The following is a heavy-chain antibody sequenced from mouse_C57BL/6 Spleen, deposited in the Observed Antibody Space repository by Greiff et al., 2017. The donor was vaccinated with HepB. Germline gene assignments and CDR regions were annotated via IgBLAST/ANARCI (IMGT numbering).Heavy chain of an antibody. D-gene: IGHD1-1*01. V-gene: IGHV5-12*01. CDR2: ISNGGGST. Sequence: EVKLMESGGGLVQPGGSLKLSCAASGFTFSDYYMYWVRQTPEKRLEWVAYISNGGGSTYYPDTVKGRFTISRDNAKNTLYLQMSRLKSEDTAMYYCARRGYYGGAMDYWGQGTSVTVSS. CDR1: GFTFSDYY. CDR3: ARRGYYGGAMDY. J-gene: IGHJ4*01.